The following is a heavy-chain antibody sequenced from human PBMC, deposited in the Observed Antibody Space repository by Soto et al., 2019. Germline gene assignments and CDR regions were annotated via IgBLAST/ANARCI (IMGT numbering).Heavy chain of an antibody. CDR3: AKYWAQLALDGLDY. CDR1: GFIFRDYH. D-gene: IGHD6-13*01. V-gene: IGHV3-23*01. CDR2: ISGGGTT. J-gene: IGHJ4*02. Sequence: PGGSLRLSCEASGFIFRDYHMGWVRQAPGKGLQWISAISGGGTTYYADSLKGRFSISRDNSKNTVFLQVTRVTADDTAVYFCAKYWAQLALDGLDYWGQGVLVTVS.